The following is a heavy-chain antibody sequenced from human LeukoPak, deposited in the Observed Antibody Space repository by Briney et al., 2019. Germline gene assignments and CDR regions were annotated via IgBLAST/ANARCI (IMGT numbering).Heavy chain of an antibody. J-gene: IGHJ4*02. Sequence: SETLSLTCTVSGDSLSTSSYYWGWIRQPPGKGLEWIGTIYYGGSTYYNPSLKSRVTISVDTSKNQFSLKLSSVTAADTAVYYCARGRARPYSSSPYFDYWGQGTLVTVSS. CDR1: GDSLSTSSYY. CDR2: IYYGGST. D-gene: IGHD6-6*01. CDR3: ARGRARPYSSSPYFDY. V-gene: IGHV4-39*07.